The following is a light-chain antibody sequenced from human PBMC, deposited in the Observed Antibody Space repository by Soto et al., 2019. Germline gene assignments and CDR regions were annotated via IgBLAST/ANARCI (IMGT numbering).Light chain of an antibody. CDR1: SSDVGRYNL. V-gene: IGLV2-23*02. CDR2: GVS. Sequence: QSVLTQPASVSGSPGQSITISCTGTSSDVGRYNLVSWFQQHPGKAPKLMIYGVSERPSGVSNRFSGSKSGNTASLTISGLQAEDEADYYCCSYAASSTCEGYVFVTGTKVTVL. J-gene: IGLJ1*01. CDR3: CSYAASSTCEGYV.